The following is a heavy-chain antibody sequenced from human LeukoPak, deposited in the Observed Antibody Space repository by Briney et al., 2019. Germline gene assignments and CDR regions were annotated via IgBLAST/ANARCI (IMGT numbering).Heavy chain of an antibody. J-gene: IGHJ5*02. CDR1: GYTFTGYY. D-gene: IGHD3-22*01. V-gene: IGHV1-2*06. CDR3: ARGGTDGFTYDT. CDR2: INPNIIGT. Sequence: GASVKVSCKASGYTFTGYYMHWVRQAPGQGLEWMGRINPNIIGTNYAQKFQGRVTMTRDTSISTAYMELNRLRSDDTAVYYCARGGTDGFTYDTWGQGTLVTASS.